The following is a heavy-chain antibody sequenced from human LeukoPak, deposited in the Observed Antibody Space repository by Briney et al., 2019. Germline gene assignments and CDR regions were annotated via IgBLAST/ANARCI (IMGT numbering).Heavy chain of an antibody. CDR2: INSDGSST. Sequence: QPGGSLRLSCAASGFTFSSYWMHWVRQAPGEGLVWVSRINSDGSSTSYADSVKGRFTISRDNAKNTLSLQMNSLRAADTAVYYCAREADDYGDYPDSGGRGTLVTVS. CDR1: GFTFSSYW. J-gene: IGHJ2*01. D-gene: IGHD4-17*01. V-gene: IGHV3-74*01. CDR3: AREADDYGDYPDS.